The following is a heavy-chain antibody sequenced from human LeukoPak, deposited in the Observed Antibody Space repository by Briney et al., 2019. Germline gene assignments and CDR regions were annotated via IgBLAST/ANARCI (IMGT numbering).Heavy chain of an antibody. V-gene: IGHV5-51*01. J-gene: IGHJ3*02. CDR3: AMTISRIAAAGPDAFDI. CDR1: GYSFSSYW. Sequence: GAPLKICCMGCGYSFSSYWSGRVRQMPGKVLEWMGINYPGDSDTRYSPSFQGQVTISADKSISTAYLQWSSLKASDTGMYYCAMTISRIAAAGPDAFDIWGQGKMVTVSS. D-gene: IGHD6-13*01. CDR2: NYPGDSDT.